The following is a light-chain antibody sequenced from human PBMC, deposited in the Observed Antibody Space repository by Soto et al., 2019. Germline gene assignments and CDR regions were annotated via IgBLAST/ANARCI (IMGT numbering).Light chain of an antibody. CDR1: QDISNF. Sequence: DIQMTQSPSSLSASVGDRVTITCQASQDISNFLNWYQQKPGIGPKVLIYAATKLETGVPSRFSGSGSGKVFTFTISSLQHEDVATYYCQQYSTLITFGQGTRLEIK. J-gene: IGKJ5*01. CDR3: QQYSTLIT. CDR2: AAT. V-gene: IGKV1-33*01.